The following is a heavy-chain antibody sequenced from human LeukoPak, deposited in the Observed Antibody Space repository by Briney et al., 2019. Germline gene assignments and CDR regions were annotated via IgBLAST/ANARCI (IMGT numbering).Heavy chain of an antibody. V-gene: IGHV4-59*01. CDR1: GGSISSFY. D-gene: IGHD1-14*01. CDR2: IYSDGGT. J-gene: IGHJ5*02. CDR3: ARENLPLTVNWFNP. Sequence: SETLSLTCTVSGGSISSFYWSWIRQPPGKQLEWIGYIYSDGGTKYNPSLKSRVSFSVDASKNQFSLKLTSLTAADTAIYYCARENLPLTVNWFNPWGRGTLVTVSS.